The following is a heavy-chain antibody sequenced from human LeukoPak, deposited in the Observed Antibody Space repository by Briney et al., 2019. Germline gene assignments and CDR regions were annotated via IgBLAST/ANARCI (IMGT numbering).Heavy chain of an antibody. V-gene: IGHV3-48*03. CDR1: GYTFSSYE. CDR2: ISSSGSTI. D-gene: IGHD3-10*01. Sequence: GGSLRLSCAASGYTFSSYEMNWVRQAPGKGLEWVSHISSSGSTIYYADSVKGRFTISRENAKNSLYLQMNSLRAEDTAVYYCARATTMVRGVIRNNWFDPWGQGTLVTVSS. J-gene: IGHJ5*02. CDR3: ARATTMVRGVIRNNWFDP.